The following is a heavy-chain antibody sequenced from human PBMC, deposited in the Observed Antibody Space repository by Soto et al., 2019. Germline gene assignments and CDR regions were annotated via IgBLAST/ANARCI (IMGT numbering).Heavy chain of an antibody. V-gene: IGHV3-30-3*01. CDR3: ARDRAAAGRFYYGMEV. J-gene: IGHJ6*02. Sequence: QVQLVESGGGVVQPGRSLRLSCAASGFTFSSYAMHWVRQAPGKGLEWVAVISYDGSNKYYADSVKGRFTISRDNYKNTLYLQMNSLRAEDTAVYYCARDRAAAGRFYYGMEVWGQGTTVTVSS. CDR1: GFTFSSYA. D-gene: IGHD6-13*01. CDR2: ISYDGSNK.